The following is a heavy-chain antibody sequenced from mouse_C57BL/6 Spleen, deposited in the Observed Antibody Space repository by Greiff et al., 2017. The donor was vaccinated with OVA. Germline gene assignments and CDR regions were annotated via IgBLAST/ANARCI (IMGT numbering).Heavy chain of an antibody. CDR2: ISNGGGST. D-gene: IGHD3-2*02. Sequence: EVHLVESGGGLVQPGGSLKLSCAASGFTFSDYYLSWVRQTPEQRLAWVAYISNGGGSTYYPDTVKGRFTISRDMAKNTQYLQMSRLKSEDTAMYDCARHKGGSGYSAMDYWGQGTSVTVSS. CDR3: ARHKGGSGYSAMDY. CDR1: GFTFSDYY. J-gene: IGHJ4*01. V-gene: IGHV5-12*01.